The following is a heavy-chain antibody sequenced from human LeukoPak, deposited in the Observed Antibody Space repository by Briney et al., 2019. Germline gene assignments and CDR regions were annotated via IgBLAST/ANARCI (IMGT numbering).Heavy chain of an antibody. J-gene: IGHJ2*01. V-gene: IGHV3-23*01. CDR2: VSITVGTT. CDR3: AISPLRGYFDL. D-gene: IGHD5-12*01. Sequence: GGSLRLSCAASGFTFSDYAMSWVRQAPERGLEWFSVVSITVGTTHNADSVKGRFPISRDNSKNTLYLQMSHLRVDDTAVYYCAISPLRGYFDLRGRGTLVTVSS. CDR1: GFTFSDYA.